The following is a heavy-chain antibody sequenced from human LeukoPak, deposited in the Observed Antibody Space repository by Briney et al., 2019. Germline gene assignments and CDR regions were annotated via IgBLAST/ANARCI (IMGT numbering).Heavy chain of an antibody. CDR3: ARDESGYSSGWYNWFDP. D-gene: IGHD6-19*01. CDR1: GDSISSSSYY. Sequence: SETLSLTCTVSGDSISSSSYYWGWIRQPPGKGLEWIGSIYYSGSTYYNPSLKSRVTISVDTSKNQFSLKLSSVTAADTAVYYCARDESGYSSGWYNWFDPWGQGTLVTVSS. CDR2: IYYSGST. V-gene: IGHV4-39*02. J-gene: IGHJ5*02.